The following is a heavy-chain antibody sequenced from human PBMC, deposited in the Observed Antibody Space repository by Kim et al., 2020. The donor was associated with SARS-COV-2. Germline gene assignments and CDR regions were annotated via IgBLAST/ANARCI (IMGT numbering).Heavy chain of an antibody. CDR2: IIPILGIA. CDR3: ARGGPDGNYYDSSGYFNYFDY. CDR1: GGTFSSYA. J-gene: IGHJ4*02. D-gene: IGHD3-22*01. V-gene: IGHV1-69*04. Sequence: SVKVSCKASGGTFSSYAISWVRQAPGQGLEWMGRIIPILGIANYAQKFQGRVTITADKSTSTAYMELSSLRSEDTAVYYCARGGPDGNYYDSSGYFNYFDYWGQGTLVTVSS.